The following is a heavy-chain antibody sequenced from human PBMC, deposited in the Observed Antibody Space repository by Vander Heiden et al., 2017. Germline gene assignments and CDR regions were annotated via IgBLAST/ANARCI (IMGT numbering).Heavy chain of an antibody. D-gene: IGHD4-17*01. CDR1: GFTFSSYG. CDR2: IWYDGSNK. CDR3: ARDSREGDGDQFDY. V-gene: IGHV3-33*01. Sequence: QVQLVESGGGVVQPGRSLRLSCAASGFTFSSYGMPWVRQAPGKGLEWVAVIWYDGSNKYYADSVKGRFTISRDNSKNTLYLQMNSLRAEDTAVYYCARDSREGDGDQFDYWGQGTLVTVSS. J-gene: IGHJ4*02.